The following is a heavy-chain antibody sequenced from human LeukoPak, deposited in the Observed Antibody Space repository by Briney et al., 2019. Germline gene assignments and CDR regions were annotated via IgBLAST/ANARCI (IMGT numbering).Heavy chain of an antibody. Sequence: SETLSLTCTVSGGSISSSSYYWGWIRQPPGKGLEWIGSIYYSGSTYYNPSLKSRVTISVDTSKNQFSLKLSSVTAADTAVYYCARDYYYDSSGYYVSPSGYYFDYWGQGTLVTVS. J-gene: IGHJ4*02. CDR2: IYYSGST. CDR1: GGSISSSSYY. V-gene: IGHV4-39*02. D-gene: IGHD3-22*01. CDR3: ARDYYYDSSGYYVSPSGYYFDY.